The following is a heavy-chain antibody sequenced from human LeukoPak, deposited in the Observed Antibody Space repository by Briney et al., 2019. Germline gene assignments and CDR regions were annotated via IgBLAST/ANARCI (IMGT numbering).Heavy chain of an antibody. CDR2: IYYSGST. Sequence: SETLSLTCTVSGGSISSYYWSWIRQPSGKGLEWIGYIYYSGSTNYNPSLKSRVTISVDTSKNQFSLKLSSVTAADTAVYYCASSWSGYFDYWGQGTLVTVSS. CDR1: GGSISSYY. CDR3: ASSWSGYFDY. J-gene: IGHJ4*02. V-gene: IGHV4-59*01. D-gene: IGHD6-13*01.